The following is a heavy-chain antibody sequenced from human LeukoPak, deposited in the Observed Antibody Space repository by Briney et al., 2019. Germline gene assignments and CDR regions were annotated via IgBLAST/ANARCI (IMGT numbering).Heavy chain of an antibody. V-gene: IGHV3-48*03. J-gene: IGHJ4*02. D-gene: IGHD3-10*01. Sequence: GGSLRLSCAASGFTFSSYEMNWVRQAPGKGLEWVSYISSSGSTIYYADSVKGRFTISRDNAKNSLYLQMNSLRAEDTAVYYCAKTSYSSGSYYIRERYFDYWGQGTLVTVSS. CDR1: GFTFSSYE. CDR2: ISSSGSTI. CDR3: AKTSYSSGSYYIRERYFDY.